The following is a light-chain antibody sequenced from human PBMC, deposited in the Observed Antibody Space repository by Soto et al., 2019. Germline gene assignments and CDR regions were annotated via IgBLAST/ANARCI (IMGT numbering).Light chain of an antibody. Sequence: DIQLTQSPSSVSASVGDRVTITCRASQDMRSWLAWYQQKPGKAPKLLVSPASNLENAVPSRFNGSGSGTDFTLPISSLQPEDFATYYCQQANSFPPATFGQGTRVEI. CDR1: QDMRSW. V-gene: IGKV1-12*01. J-gene: IGKJ1*01. CDR2: PAS. CDR3: QQANSFPPAT.